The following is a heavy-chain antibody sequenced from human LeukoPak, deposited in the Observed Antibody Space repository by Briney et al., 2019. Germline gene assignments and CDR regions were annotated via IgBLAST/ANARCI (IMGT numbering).Heavy chain of an antibody. Sequence: GGSLRLSCAASGFTFSDYYMSWIRQAPGKGLEWVSYISSSGSTIYYADSVKGRFTISRDNAKSSLYLQMNSLRAEDTAVYYCARNWNYGPYDYWGQGTLVTVSS. CDR3: ARNWNYGPYDY. CDR2: ISSSGSTI. J-gene: IGHJ4*02. CDR1: GFTFSDYY. V-gene: IGHV3-11*04. D-gene: IGHD1-7*01.